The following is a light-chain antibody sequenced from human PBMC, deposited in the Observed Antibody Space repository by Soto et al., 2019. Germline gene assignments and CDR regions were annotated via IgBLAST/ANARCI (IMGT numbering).Light chain of an antibody. Sequence: DIQLTQSPFTLSASVGDRVTLTCRATQSVNAWVAWFQQKAGKAPKLLIYKASSLESGVPSRFSGSGSATEFTLTISSLQPDDVATYYCQQYNSFWTFGQGTKVDI. CDR3: QQYNSFWT. V-gene: IGKV1-5*03. CDR2: KAS. CDR1: QSVNAW. J-gene: IGKJ1*01.